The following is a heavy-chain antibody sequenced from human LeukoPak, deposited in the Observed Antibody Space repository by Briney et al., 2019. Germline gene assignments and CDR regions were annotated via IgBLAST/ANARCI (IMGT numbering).Heavy chain of an antibody. V-gene: IGHV4-39*07. D-gene: IGHD3-10*01. CDR3: ASLGFGESSRAIDY. Sequence: PSETLSLTCTVSGGSISSSSYYWGWIRQPPGKGLEWIGSIYYSGSTYYNPSLKSRVTISVDTSKNQFSLKLSSVTAADTAVYYCASLGFGESSRAIDYWGQGTLVTVSS. J-gene: IGHJ4*02. CDR1: GGSISSSSYY. CDR2: IYYSGST.